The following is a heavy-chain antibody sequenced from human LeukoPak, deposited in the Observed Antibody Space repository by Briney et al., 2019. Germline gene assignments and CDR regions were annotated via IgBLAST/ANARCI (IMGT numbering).Heavy chain of an antibody. CDR1: GYTFTSYG. V-gene: IGHV1-18*01. J-gene: IGHJ4*02. CDR3: ARKGLLRSKGYSGSQEGIFDY. CDR2: ISAYNGNT. Sequence: ASVKVSCKASGYTFTSYGISWVRQAPGQGLEWMGWISAYNGNTNYAQKLQGRVTMTTDTSTSTAYMELRSLRSDDTAVYYCARKGLLRSKGYSGSQEGIFDYWGQGTLVTVSS. D-gene: IGHD1-26*01.